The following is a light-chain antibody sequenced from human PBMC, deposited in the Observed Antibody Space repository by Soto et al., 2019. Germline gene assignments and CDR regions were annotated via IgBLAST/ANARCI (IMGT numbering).Light chain of an antibody. CDR2: DAS. V-gene: IGKV3-11*01. CDR3: QQRSNWPPSIT. CDR1: QSVSSY. J-gene: IGKJ5*01. Sequence: VLTQSPSTLSLSPGERATLSCRASQSVSSYLAWYQQKPGQAPRLLIYDASNRATGIPARFSGSGSGTDFTLTISSLEPEDFAVYYCQQRSNWPPSITFGQGTRLEIK.